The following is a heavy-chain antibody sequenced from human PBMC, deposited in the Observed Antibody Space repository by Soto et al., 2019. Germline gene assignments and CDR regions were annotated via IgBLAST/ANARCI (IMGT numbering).Heavy chain of an antibody. J-gene: IGHJ4*02. CDR3: ARGGIQLSYAFDY. D-gene: IGHD5-18*01. Sequence: SETLSLTCSVSGTSVSNYYWSWIRQPAGKGLEHIGRIYTSGSTSYNPSLKSRVTISMDTSQTQIYLNLTSVTAADTAVYYCARGGIQLSYAFDYWGQGIQVTVSS. V-gene: IGHV4-4*07. CDR1: GTSVSNYY. CDR2: IYTSGST.